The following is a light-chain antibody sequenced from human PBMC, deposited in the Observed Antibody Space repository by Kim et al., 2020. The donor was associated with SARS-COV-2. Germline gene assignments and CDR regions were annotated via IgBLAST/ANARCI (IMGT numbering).Light chain of an antibody. V-gene: IGKV3-15*01. CDR1: QSVSSN. CDR3: QQYNNWPRT. J-gene: IGKJ1*01. CDR2: GAS. Sequence: EIVMTQSPATLSVSPGERATLSCRASQSVSSNLAWYQQKPGRAPRLLIYGASTRATGIPARFSGSGSGTEFTLTISSLQSEDFAVYYCQQYNNWPRTFCQGTKVDIK.